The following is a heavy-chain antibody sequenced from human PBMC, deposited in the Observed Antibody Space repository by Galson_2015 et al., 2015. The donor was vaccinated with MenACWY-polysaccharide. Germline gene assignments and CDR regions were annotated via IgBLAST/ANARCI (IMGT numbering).Heavy chain of an antibody. CDR2: IYYSGST. D-gene: IGHD6-6*01. J-gene: IGHJ6*02. V-gene: IGHV4-31*03. CDR1: GGSISSGGYY. CDR3: ARDARKVRRRKYSSSSEGYYYYYGMDV. Sequence: LSLTCTVSGGSISSGGYYWSWIRQHPGKGLEWIGYIYYSGSTYYNPSLKSRVTISVDTSKNQFSLKLSSVTAADTAVYYCARDARKVRRRKYSSSSEGYYYYYGMDVWGQGTTVTVSS.